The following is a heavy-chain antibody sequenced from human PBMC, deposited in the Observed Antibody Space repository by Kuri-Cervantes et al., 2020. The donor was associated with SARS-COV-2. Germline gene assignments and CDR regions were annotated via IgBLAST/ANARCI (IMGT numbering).Heavy chain of an antibody. D-gene: IGHD7-27*01. CDR2: IYHSGST. V-gene: IGHV4-38-2*01. J-gene: IGHJ6*03. CDR3: ARTQLGMNMDV. Sequence: GSLRLSCAVSGYSISSGYYWGWIRQSPGKGLEWIGSIYHSGSTYYNPSLKSRVTISVDTSKNQFSLKLSSVTAADTAAYYCARTQLGMNMDVWGKGTTVTV. CDR1: GYSISSGYY.